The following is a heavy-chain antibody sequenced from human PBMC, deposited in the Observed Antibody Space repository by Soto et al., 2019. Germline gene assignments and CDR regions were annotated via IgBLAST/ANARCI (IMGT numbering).Heavy chain of an antibody. CDR3: SKDNNRCYCCSTSCCHHYYYYYMDV. Sequence: GGSLRLSCAASGFTFSSYGMHWVRQAPGKGLEWVAVISYDGSNKYYADSVKGRFTISRDNSKNTLYLQMNSLRAEDTDVYYSSKDNNRCYCCSTSCCHHYYYYYMDVWGKGTTVTVSS. V-gene: IGHV3-30*18. CDR1: GFTFSSYG. CDR2: ISYDGSNK. D-gene: IGHD2-2*01. J-gene: IGHJ6*03.